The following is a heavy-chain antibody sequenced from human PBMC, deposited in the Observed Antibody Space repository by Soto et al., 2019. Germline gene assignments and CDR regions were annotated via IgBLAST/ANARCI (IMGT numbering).Heavy chain of an antibody. CDR2: IYYSGST. CDR3: ARMEWAYAFDI. J-gene: IGHJ3*02. Sequence: SETLSLTCTVSGGSISSSSYYWGWIRQPPGKGLEWIGSIYYSGSTYYNPSLKSRVTISVDTSKNQFSLKLSSVTAADTAVYYCARMEWAYAFDIWGQGTMVTVSS. CDR1: GGSISSSSYY. V-gene: IGHV4-39*01. D-gene: IGHD3-3*01.